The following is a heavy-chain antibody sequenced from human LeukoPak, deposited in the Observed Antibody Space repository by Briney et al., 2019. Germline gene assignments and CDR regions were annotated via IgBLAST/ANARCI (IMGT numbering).Heavy chain of an antibody. J-gene: IGHJ4*02. CDR2: INPNTGDK. V-gene: IGHV1-2*02. Sequence: ASVKPSCKASGDTLTSYYMHWVRQAPGQGLGWRGWINPNTGDKSFEQKFQGRVTLTRDTSISTAYIELSRLKSDDTAVYYCARLFNYYDNSGYYQYYFDYWGQGTLVTVSS. CDR1: GDTLTSYY. CDR3: ARLFNYYDNSGYYQYYFDY. D-gene: IGHD3-22*01.